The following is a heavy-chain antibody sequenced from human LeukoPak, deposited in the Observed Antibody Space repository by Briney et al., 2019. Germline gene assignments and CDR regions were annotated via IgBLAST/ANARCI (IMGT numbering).Heavy chain of an antibody. CDR2: ISAYNGNT. J-gene: IGHJ4*02. CDR1: GYTFTSYG. D-gene: IGHD3-22*01. Sequence: ASVKVSCKASGYTFTSYGIGWVRQAPGQGLEWMGWISAYNGNTNYAQKLQGRVTMTTDTSTSTAYMELRSLRSDDTAVYYCARDGGRTYYYDSSGYHFDYWGQGTLVTVSS. V-gene: IGHV1-18*01. CDR3: ARDGGRTYYYDSSGYHFDY.